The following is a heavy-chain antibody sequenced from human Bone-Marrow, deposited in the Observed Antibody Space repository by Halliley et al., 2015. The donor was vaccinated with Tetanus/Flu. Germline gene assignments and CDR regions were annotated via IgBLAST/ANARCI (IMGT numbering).Heavy chain of an antibody. CDR3: VRMARYTTIDK. D-gene: IGHD5-12*01. V-gene: IGHV3-48*02. CDR2: IVSTRDSK. J-gene: IGHJ2*01. Sequence: LEWVANIVSTRDSKSYADSVKGRFTVSRDDAKKSLYLQMNSLRNEDTAVYFCVRMARYTTIDKWGRGTLVIVSS.